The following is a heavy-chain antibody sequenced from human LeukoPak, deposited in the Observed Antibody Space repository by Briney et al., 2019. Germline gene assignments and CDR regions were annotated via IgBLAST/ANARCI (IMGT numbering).Heavy chain of an antibody. J-gene: IGHJ6*02. Sequence: GGSLRLSCAASGFTFTSNYMSWVRQAPGKGLEWVASINHNGNVNYYVGSVKGRFTISRDNAKNSLYLQMSNLRAEDTAVYFCARGGGLDVWGQGATVTVSS. D-gene: IGHD3-16*01. V-gene: IGHV3-7*03. CDR2: INHNGNVN. CDR1: GFTFTSNY. CDR3: ARGGGLDV.